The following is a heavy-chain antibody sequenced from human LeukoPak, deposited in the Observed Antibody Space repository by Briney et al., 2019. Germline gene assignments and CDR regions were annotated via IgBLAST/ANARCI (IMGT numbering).Heavy chain of an antibody. CDR3: ARFSYSLAAAADY. CDR2: IYPGDSNP. Sequence: GLPLHSPSTGSGYGFTRYWIGGVRHMRAKGLEWMGIIYPGDSNPIYSPSLQGHVTISADKSISTAYLQWSSLKASDTALYYCARFSYSLAAAADYWGQGTLVTVSS. V-gene: IGHV5-51*01. CDR1: GYGFTRYW. J-gene: IGHJ4*02. D-gene: IGHD6-13*01.